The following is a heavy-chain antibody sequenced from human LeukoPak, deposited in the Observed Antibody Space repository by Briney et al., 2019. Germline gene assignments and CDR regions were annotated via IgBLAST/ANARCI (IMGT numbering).Heavy chain of an antibody. CDR3: AKGRRGYSYGQQTFDY. CDR1: GFTFSSYA. Sequence: GRSLRLSCAASGFTFSSYAMSWVRQAPGKGLEWVSAISGSGGSTYYADSVKGRFTISRDNSKSTLYLQMNSLRAEDTAVYYCAKGRRGYSYGQQTFDYWGQGTLVTVSS. D-gene: IGHD5-18*01. V-gene: IGHV3-23*01. J-gene: IGHJ4*02. CDR2: ISGSGGST.